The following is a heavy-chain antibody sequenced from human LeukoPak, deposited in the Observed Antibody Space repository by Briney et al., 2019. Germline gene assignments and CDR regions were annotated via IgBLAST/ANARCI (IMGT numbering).Heavy chain of an antibody. CDR3: ARDRYLVDH. J-gene: IGHJ4*02. CDR2: IYHSGST. V-gene: IGHV4-38-2*02. CDR1: GYSISSGYY. D-gene: IGHD1-1*01. Sequence: SETLSLTCTVSGYSISSGYYWGWIRQPPGKGLEWIGSIYHSGSTYYNPSLKSRVTISVDTSKNQFSLKLSSVTAADTAVYYCARDRYLVDHWGQGTLVTVSS.